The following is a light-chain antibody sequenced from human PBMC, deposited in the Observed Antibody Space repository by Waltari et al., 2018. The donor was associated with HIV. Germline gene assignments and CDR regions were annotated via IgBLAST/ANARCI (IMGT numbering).Light chain of an antibody. CDR1: SSDVWAYNL. CDR2: DVS. V-gene: IGLV2-23*02. J-gene: IGLJ3*02. Sequence: QTALTQPASVSGSPGQSITTPCTGTSSDVWAYNLVTWYQQHPGKAPRLIIYDVSERPAGVSNRFTGSKSGNTASLTISGLQAEDEADYYCCSYVSEIVPCVFGGGTKLTVL. CDR3: CSYVSEIVPCV.